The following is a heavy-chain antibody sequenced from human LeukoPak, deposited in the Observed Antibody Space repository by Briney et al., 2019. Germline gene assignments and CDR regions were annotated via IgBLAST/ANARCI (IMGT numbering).Heavy chain of an antibody. V-gene: IGHV3-23*01. Sequence: GGSLRLSCAASGFTFSGYAMSWVRQPPGKGREWVSTISIDGGRTYYADSVKGRFTVSRDTSKNTLYLQMNSLRAEDTAVYYCARKGIGSSRYQNMDVWGKGTTVTVSS. J-gene: IGHJ6*03. CDR1: GFTFSGYA. CDR2: ISIDGGRT. CDR3: ARKGIGSSRYQNMDV. D-gene: IGHD6-25*01.